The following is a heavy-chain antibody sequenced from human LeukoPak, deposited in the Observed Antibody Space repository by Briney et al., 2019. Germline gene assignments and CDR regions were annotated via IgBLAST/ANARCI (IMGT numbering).Heavy chain of an antibody. CDR1: GYTFTGYY. CDR3: ARDLCSSTSCPETLFDY. J-gene: IGHJ4*02. D-gene: IGHD2-2*01. V-gene: IGHV1-2*02. CDR2: INPNSGGT. Sequence: ASVKVSCKASGYTFTGYYMHWVRQAPGQGLEWMGWINPNSGGTNYAQKFQGRVTMTRGTSISTAYMELSRLRSDDTAVYYCARDLCSSTSCPETLFDYWGQGTLVTVSS.